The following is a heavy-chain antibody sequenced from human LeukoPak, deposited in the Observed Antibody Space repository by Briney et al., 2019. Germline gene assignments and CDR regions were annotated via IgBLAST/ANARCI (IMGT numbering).Heavy chain of an antibody. CDR3: AKVWNKWNYFDY. CDR2: ISGSAGAT. Sequence: GGSLRLSCAASGFAFSSCAMSWVRQAPGKGLEWVSGISGSAGATYYADSLKGRFTISRDNSKKTVYLQMNSLRGDDTAIYYCAKVWNKWNYFDYWGQGALVTVSA. V-gene: IGHV3-23*01. CDR1: GFAFSSCA. D-gene: IGHD1-1*01. J-gene: IGHJ4*02.